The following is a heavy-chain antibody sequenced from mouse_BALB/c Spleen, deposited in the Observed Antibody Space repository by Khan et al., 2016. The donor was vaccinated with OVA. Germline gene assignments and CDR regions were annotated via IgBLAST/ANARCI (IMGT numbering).Heavy chain of an antibody. CDR1: GFTFSSYA. V-gene: IGHV5-6-5*01. CDR3: GRGHFYGSTYDYWYFDV. CDR2: INSGGST. J-gene: IGHJ1*01. Sequence: ELVESGGGLVKPGGSLKLSCAASGFTFSSYAMSWVRQTPEKRLEWVASINSGGSTYYLDSMKGRFTISRDNARNILYLQMSSLRSEDTAMYYCGRGHFYGSTYDYWYFDVWGAGTTVTVSS. D-gene: IGHD1-1*01.